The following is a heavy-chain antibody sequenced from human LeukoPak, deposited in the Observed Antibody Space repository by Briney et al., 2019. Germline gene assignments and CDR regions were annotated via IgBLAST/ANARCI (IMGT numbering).Heavy chain of an antibody. CDR3: ARVRGSYHFDY. D-gene: IGHD1-26*01. CDR2: ITSSSSAI. Sequence: GGSLRLSCAASGFTFSGYSMNWVRQAPGKGLEWVSYITSSSSAIYYADSVKGRFTISRDNAKNSLYLQMNSLRSEDTAVYYCARVRGSYHFDYWGQGTLVTVSS. V-gene: IGHV3-48*01. J-gene: IGHJ4*02. CDR1: GFTFSGYS.